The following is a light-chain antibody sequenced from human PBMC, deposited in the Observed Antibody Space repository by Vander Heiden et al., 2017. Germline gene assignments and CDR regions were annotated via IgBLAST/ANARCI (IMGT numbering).Light chain of an antibody. Sequence: DIQLTQSPSFLSASVGDRVTITCRASQGISSYLAWYQQKPGKAPKLLIYAASTLQSGVPSRFSGSGSGTEFTLTSSSLQPEDFATYYCQQLNSYPRDFDQGTRLEIK. CDR2: AAS. CDR3: QQLNSYPRD. V-gene: IGKV1-9*01. CDR1: QGISSY. J-gene: IGKJ5*01.